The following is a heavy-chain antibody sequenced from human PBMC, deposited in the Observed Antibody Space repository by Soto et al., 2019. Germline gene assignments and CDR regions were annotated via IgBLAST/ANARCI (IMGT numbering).Heavy chain of an antibody. CDR1: SGSISSSNW. J-gene: IGHJ6*03. CDR2: IYHSGGT. V-gene: IGHV4-4*02. Sequence: QVQLQESGPGLVKPSGTLSLTCAVSSGSISSSNWWSWVRQPPGKGLEWIGEIYHSGGTNYNPSLKSRVTISVDKSKNQFSLKLSSVTAADTAVYYCARERNDYGDYGVWFTGTRVGYYRDVWGKGTTVTVSS. CDR3: ARERNDYGDYGVWFTGTRVGYYRDV. D-gene: IGHD4-17*01.